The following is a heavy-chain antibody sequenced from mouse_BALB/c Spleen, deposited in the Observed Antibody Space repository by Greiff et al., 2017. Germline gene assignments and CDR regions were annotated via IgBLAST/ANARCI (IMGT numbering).Heavy chain of an antibody. CDR1: GFSLTSYD. V-gene: IGHV2-9-2*01. Sequence: VKLQESGPGLVAPSQSLSITCTVSGFSLTSYDISWIRQPPGKGLEWLGVIWTGGGTNYNSAFMSRLSISKDNSKSQVFLKMNSLQTDDTAIYYCVRGGYGSSPFAYWGQGTLVTVSA. J-gene: IGHJ3*01. D-gene: IGHD1-1*01. CDR3: VRGGYGSSPFAY. CDR2: IWTGGGT.